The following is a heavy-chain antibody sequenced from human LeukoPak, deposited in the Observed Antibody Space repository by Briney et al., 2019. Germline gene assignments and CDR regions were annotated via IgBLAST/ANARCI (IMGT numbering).Heavy chain of an antibody. CDR2: ISYDGSNK. CDR3: AKGAFYYDSSGQYYFDY. D-gene: IGHD3-22*01. J-gene: IGHJ4*02. CDR1: GFTFSSYG. Sequence: PGGSLRLSCAASGFTFSSYGMHWVRQAPGKGLEWVAVISYDGSNKYYADSVKGRFTISRDNSKNTLYLQMKSLRAEDTAVYYCAKGAFYYDSSGQYYFDYWGQGTLVTVSS. V-gene: IGHV3-30*18.